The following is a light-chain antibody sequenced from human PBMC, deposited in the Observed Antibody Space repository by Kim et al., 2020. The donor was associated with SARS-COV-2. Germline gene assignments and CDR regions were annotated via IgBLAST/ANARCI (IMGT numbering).Light chain of an antibody. V-gene: IGKV1-39*01. Sequence: DIQMTQSPSSLSASVGDRVTITCRASQSISNHLNWYRQKPGKAPKLVIYAASSLQSGVPSRFSGSGSGTDFTLTISSLQPEDFATYYCQQSYRSPYTFGQGTKLEI. CDR2: AAS. CDR1: QSISNH. J-gene: IGKJ2*01. CDR3: QQSYRSPYT.